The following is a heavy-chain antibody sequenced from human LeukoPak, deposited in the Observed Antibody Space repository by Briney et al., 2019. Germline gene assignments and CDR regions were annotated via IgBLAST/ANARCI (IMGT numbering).Heavy chain of an antibody. Sequence: SETLSLTCIVSGGSTSTGDYYCSWIRQPAGKGLEWIGRIYTTGSTNYNPSLKSRVTMSVDTSKNQFSLKLSSVTAADTAVYFCARSMVTTDRNFDYWGQGTLVTVSS. D-gene: IGHD2-21*02. CDR1: GGSTSTGDYY. J-gene: IGHJ4*02. CDR3: ARSMVTTDRNFDY. V-gene: IGHV4-61*02. CDR2: IYTTGST.